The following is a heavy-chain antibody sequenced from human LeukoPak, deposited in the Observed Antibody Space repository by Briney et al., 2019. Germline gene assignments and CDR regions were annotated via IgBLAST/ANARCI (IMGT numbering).Heavy chain of an antibody. J-gene: IGHJ5*02. CDR1: GFAFSSYA. CDR3: AKDHEAADNWFDP. V-gene: IGHV3-23*01. CDR2: ISGSGGST. D-gene: IGHD6-13*01. Sequence: GESLKISCAASGFAFSSYAMSWVRQAPGKGLEWVSAISGSGGSTYYADSVKGRFTISRDNSKNTLYLQMNSLRAEDTAVYYCAKDHEAADNWFDPWGQGTLVTVSS.